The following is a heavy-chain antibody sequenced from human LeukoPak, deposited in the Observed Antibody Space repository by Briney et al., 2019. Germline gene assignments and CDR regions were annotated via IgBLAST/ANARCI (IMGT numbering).Heavy chain of an antibody. V-gene: IGHV4-39*02. CDR3: AREYYGTFEY. Sequence: SETLSLTCSVSGDSISSSSYYWAWIRQPPGKGLEWIGSVFQSVATYYNPSHQSRVTMSIDTSKNQCSLKLSSVTAADTAVYYCAREYYGTFEYWGQGTLVPVSS. D-gene: IGHD3-16*01. CDR1: GDSISSSSYY. CDR2: VFQSVAT. J-gene: IGHJ4*02.